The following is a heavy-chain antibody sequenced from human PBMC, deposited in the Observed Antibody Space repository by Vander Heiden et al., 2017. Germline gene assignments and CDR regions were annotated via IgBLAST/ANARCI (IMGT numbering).Heavy chain of an antibody. CDR2: IKQDGSEK. CDR3: ARDRGITMVRGVPFFDY. V-gene: IGHV3-7*01. J-gene: IGHJ4*02. CDR1: GFPFRSYW. Sequence: EVQLVESGGGLVQPGGSLRLPCAASGFPFRSYWMSWVRQAPGKGLEWVANIKQDGSEKYYVDSVKGRFTISRDNAKNSLYLQMNSLRAEDTAVYYCARDRGITMVRGVPFFDYWGQGTLVTVSS. D-gene: IGHD3-10*01.